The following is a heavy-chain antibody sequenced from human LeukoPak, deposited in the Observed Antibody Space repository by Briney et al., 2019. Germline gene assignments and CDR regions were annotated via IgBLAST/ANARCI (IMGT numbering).Heavy chain of an antibody. D-gene: IGHD3-3*01. CDR2: ISSTSIYT. J-gene: IGHJ4*02. CDR3: ARGGRFFED. CDR1: GFTFSDYY. Sequence: NPGGSLRLSCAASGFTFSDYYMSWIRQAPGKGLEWVSDISSTSIYTNYADSVKGRFTISRDNAKNSLYLQMNSLRAEDTAIYYCARGGRFFEDWGQGILVTVSS. V-gene: IGHV3-11*06.